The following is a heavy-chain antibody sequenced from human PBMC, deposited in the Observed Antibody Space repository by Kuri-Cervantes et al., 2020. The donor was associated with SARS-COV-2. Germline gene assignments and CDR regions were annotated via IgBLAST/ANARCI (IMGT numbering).Heavy chain of an antibody. CDR1: GFTFSSYG. CDR2: IWYDGSYK. Sequence: GESLKISCAASGFTFSSYGMHWVRQAPGKGLEWVAVIWYDGSYKYYADSVKGRFTISRDNSKNTLYLQMNSLRAEDTAVYYCAKDLRDGVTILGGVTLPVLWGMDVWGQGTTVTVSS. CDR3: AKDLRDGVTILGGVTLPVLWGMDV. V-gene: IGHV3-30*02. D-gene: IGHD3-3*01. J-gene: IGHJ6*02.